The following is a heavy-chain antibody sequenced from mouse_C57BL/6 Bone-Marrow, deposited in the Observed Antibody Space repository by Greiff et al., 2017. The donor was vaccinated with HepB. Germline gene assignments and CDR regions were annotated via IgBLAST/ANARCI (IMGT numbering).Heavy chain of an antibody. CDR1: GYAFSSSW. CDR2: IYPGDGDT. J-gene: IGHJ1*03. Sequence: QVQLQQSGPELVKPGASVKISCKASGYAFSSSWMNWVKQRPGKGLEWIGRIYPGDGDTNYNGKFKGKATLTADKSSSTAYMQLSSLTSEDSAVYFWAREGLYYGSSYVGWYFDVWGTGTTVTVSS. V-gene: IGHV1-82*01. CDR3: AREGLYYGSSYVGWYFDV. D-gene: IGHD1-1*01.